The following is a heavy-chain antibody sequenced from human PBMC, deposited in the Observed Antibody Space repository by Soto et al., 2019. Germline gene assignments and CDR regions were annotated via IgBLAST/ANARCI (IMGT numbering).Heavy chain of an antibody. V-gene: IGHV3-30-3*01. J-gene: IGHJ4*02. Sequence: VPLVESGGGVVQPGRSLRLSCAASGFTFSSYAIHWVGKAPGKGLEWVAVILYDGSNKYYADYVKGRFTIARDNSKNTLYRQMNSLRAEDTTVYYCARIPQASYPGPWGQGTLVPVSS. CDR2: ILYDGSNK. CDR1: GFTFSSYA. CDR3: ARIPQASYPGP. D-gene: IGHD1-26*01.